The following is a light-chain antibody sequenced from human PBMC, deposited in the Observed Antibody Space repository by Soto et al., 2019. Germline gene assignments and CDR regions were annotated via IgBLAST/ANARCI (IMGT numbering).Light chain of an antibody. J-gene: IGKJ4*01. CDR3: QQYAMSPLT. V-gene: IGKV3-20*01. CDR2: GAS. Sequence: EIVLTQSPGTLSLSPWERATLSCRARQSVPKNYLAWYQQKRGQAPRLLVYGASNRATGIPDRFSGSGSGTDFTLTISRLEPEDSAVYYCQQYAMSPLTFGGGTRVEI. CDR1: QSVPKNY.